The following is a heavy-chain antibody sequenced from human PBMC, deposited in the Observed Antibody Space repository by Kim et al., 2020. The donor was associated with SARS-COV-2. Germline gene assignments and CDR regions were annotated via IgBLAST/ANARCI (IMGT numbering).Heavy chain of an antibody. V-gene: IGHV4-31*03. Sequence: SETLSLTCTVSGGSISSGGYYWSWIRQHPGKGLEWIGYIYYSGSTYYNPSLKSRVTISVDTSKNQFSLKLSSVTAADTAVYYCATGIITPRTIVIGFDYWGQGTLVTVSS. CDR1: GGSISSGGYY. D-gene: IGHD1-20*01. CDR2: IYYSGST. J-gene: IGHJ4*02. CDR3: ATGIITPRTIVIGFDY.